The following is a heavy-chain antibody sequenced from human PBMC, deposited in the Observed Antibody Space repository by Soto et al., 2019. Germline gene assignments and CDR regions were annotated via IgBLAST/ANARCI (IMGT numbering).Heavy chain of an antibody. CDR3: ATYYVILTAPMAPLNY. V-gene: IGHV4-31*01. CDR2: IYYSGST. J-gene: IGHJ4*02. Sequence: QVQLQESGPGVVKPSQTLSLTCAVSGASLARGGFYWIWIRKYPGKGLNWIGDIYYSGSTRYNPSLKSILTISVNTSKNQFTQKLSTVTAAHTTLSYCATYYVILTAPMAPLNYWGEGILVTVSP. CDR1: GASLARGGFY. D-gene: IGHD3-9*01.